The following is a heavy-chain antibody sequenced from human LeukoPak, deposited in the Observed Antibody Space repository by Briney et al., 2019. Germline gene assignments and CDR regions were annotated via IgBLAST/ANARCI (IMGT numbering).Heavy chain of an antibody. CDR1: GFTVSSNY. D-gene: IGHD3-22*01. CDR2: IYSGGST. J-gene: IGHJ5*02. CDR3: ARVRRYYDSSGTFDP. V-gene: IGHV3-66*01. Sequence: PGGSLRLSCAASGFTVSSNYMSWVRQAPGKGLEWVSVIYSGGSTYYADSVKGRFTISRDNSKNTLYLQMNSLRAEDTAVYYCARVRRYYDSSGTFDPWGQGTLVTVSS.